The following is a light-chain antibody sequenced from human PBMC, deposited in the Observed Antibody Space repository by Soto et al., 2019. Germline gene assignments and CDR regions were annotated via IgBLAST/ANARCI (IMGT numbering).Light chain of an antibody. CDR3: QQHSNWPLT. CDR2: DAS. V-gene: IGKV3-11*01. J-gene: IGKJ4*01. Sequence: EIFLIQSPATLSLSPGEKATPPGRASQSVSSNLAWYQQNPGQAPRLLIFDASNRATGIPARFSGSGSGTDFTLTISSLEPEDFAVYYCQQHSNWPLTFGGGTKVEIK. CDR1: QSVSSN.